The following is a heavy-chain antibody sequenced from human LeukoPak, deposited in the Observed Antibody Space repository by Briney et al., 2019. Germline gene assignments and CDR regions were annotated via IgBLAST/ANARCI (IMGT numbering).Heavy chain of an antibody. CDR1: GGSISSYY. CDR3: ATGTGFSSSWPFDY. CDR2: IYTSGSP. D-gene: IGHD6-13*01. V-gene: IGHV4-4*07. Sequence: SETLSLTCTVSGGSISSYYWSWIRQPAGKGLEWIGHIYTSGSPNYNPSLKSRVTMSVDTSKNQFSLKLSSVTAADTAVYYCATGTGFSSSWPFDYWGQGTLVTVSS. J-gene: IGHJ4*02.